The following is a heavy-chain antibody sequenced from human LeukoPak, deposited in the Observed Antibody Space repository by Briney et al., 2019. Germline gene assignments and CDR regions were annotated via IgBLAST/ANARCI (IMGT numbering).Heavy chain of an antibody. CDR2: ISSSSSYT. Sequence: GGSLRLSCAASGFSFSDYYMSWIRQAPGKGLEWVSYISSSSSYTNYADSVKGRFTISRDNAKRSLYLQMNSLTVEDTALYYCARDFQVGDDYAIGYWGQGTLVTVSS. V-gene: IGHV3-11*05. J-gene: IGHJ4*02. D-gene: IGHD4-17*01. CDR1: GFSFSDYY. CDR3: ARDFQVGDDYAIGY.